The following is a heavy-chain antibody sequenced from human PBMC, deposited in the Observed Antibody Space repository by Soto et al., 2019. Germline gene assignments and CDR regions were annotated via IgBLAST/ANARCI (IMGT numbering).Heavy chain of an antibody. CDR2: ISSEGSST. CDR3: ARDVSGYFDY. D-gene: IGHD3-3*01. J-gene: IGHJ4*02. V-gene: IGHV3-74*01. Sequence: GGSLRLSCAASGFNFSTFRLHWVRQAPGQGLVWVSRISSEGSSTTYADSVKGRFTISRDNAKNTLYLQMNSLRAEDTAVYFCARDVSGYFDYWGQGTLVTVSS. CDR1: GFNFSTFR.